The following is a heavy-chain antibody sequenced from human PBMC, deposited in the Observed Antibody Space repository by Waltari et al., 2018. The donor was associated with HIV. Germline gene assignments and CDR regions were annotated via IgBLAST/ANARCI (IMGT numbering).Heavy chain of an antibody. CDR3: ARAPTGYGELYNFDI. D-gene: IGHD5-18*01. CDR2: TNPKNGNT. V-gene: IGHV1-8*01. CDR1: GYTFTTYD. J-gene: IGHJ3*02. Sequence: QLQLVQSGTEVKKPGASVKVSCKASGYTFTTYDINWVRQAPGQGLEWMGWTNPKNGNTGNAQKFQDRLTLTRNASIVTAYMELSGLRSEDTAVYYCARAPTGYGELYNFDIRGQGTVVTVSS.